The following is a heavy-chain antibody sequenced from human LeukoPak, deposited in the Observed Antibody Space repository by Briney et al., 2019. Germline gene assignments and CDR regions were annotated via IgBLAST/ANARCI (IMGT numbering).Heavy chain of an antibody. D-gene: IGHD3-10*01. Sequence: AASVKVSCKASGYTFIGYYMHWVRLAPGQGLEWMGGVIPNSGATIYAQKFQGRVTMTRDTSIATAYMELSSLTSDDTALYYCARGSASGNYYHYWGQGTLVTVSS. CDR3: ARGSASGNYYHY. V-gene: IGHV1-2*02. J-gene: IGHJ4*02. CDR1: GYTFIGYY. CDR2: VIPNSGAT.